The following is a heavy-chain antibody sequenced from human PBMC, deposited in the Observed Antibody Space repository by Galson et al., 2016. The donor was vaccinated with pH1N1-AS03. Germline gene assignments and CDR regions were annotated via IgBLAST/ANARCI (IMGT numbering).Heavy chain of an antibody. Sequence: SVKVSCKASGYTFSDYYMHWVRQAPGQELEWMGWINPSSGGTKYTQKFQGRVTMTRDTSISTAYMELSRLTSDDTDVYCCARGGGSSLDYWGQGTLVPVSS. D-gene: IGHD1-26*01. CDR3: ARGGGSSLDY. CDR2: INPSSGGT. J-gene: IGHJ4*02. V-gene: IGHV1-2*02. CDR1: GYTFSDYY.